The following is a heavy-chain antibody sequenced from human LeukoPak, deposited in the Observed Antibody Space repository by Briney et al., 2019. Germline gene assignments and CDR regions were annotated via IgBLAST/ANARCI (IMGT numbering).Heavy chain of an antibody. CDR1: GFTFSSHA. J-gene: IGHJ4*02. Sequence: GRSLRLSCAASGFTFSSHAMHWVRQAPGKGLEWVAVISYDGSYKYYADSVKGRFTISRDNSKNTLYLQMNSLRAEDTAVYYCAKGRPRIPYFDYWGQGTLVTVSS. CDR2: ISYDGSYK. V-gene: IGHV3-30-3*01. CDR3: AKGRPRIPYFDY. D-gene: IGHD2-15*01.